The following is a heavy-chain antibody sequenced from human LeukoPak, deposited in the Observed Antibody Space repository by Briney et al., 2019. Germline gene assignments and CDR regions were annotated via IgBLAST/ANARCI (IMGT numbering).Heavy chain of an antibody. D-gene: IGHD5-18*01. CDR2: INSDGRSI. Sequence: GGSLRLSCAASGFTFGNYWMHWVRQAPGKGLVWVSRINSDGRSISYADSVKGRFTISRDNAKNTLYLQMNSLRAEDTAVYYCARVRYSYGYDWWGQGTLVTVSS. J-gene: IGHJ4*02. CDR3: ARVRYSYGYDW. V-gene: IGHV3-74*01. CDR1: GFTFGNYW.